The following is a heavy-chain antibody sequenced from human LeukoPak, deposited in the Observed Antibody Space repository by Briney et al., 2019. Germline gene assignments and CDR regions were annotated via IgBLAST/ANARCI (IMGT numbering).Heavy chain of an antibody. J-gene: IGHJ4*02. V-gene: IGHV4-31*03. D-gene: IGHD2/OR15-2a*01. CDR2: IYYSGNT. CDR3: ALVLRGSNAFDY. Sequence: SETLSLTCTVSGGSISSGGYYWSWIRQHPGKGLEWIAYIYYSGNTYYSPSLKSRVTISVDTSKNQFSLQLNSVTPEDTAVYYCALVLRGSNAFDYWGQGTLVTVSS. CDR1: GGSISSGGYY.